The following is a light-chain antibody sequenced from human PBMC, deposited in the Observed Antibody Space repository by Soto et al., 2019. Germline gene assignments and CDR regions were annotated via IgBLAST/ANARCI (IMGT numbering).Light chain of an antibody. CDR1: SSYIGPYDH. J-gene: IGLJ1*01. CDR3: SSYAGNYIYV. Sequence: QSVLTQPRSVSGSPGQSVTISCTRTSSYIGPYDHVAWYQQHPGKAPKLIIFAVSKRPSGVPDRFSGSKSGNTASLTISGLQAEDEADYYCSSYAGNYIYVFATGTKVT. CDR2: AVS. V-gene: IGLV2-11*01.